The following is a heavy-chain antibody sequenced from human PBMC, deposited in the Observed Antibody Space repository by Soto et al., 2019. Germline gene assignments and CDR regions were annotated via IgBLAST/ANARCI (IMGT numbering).Heavy chain of an antibody. CDR1: GLTFGYFA. Sequence: PGGSLRLSCAASGLTFGYFAMTWVRQAPGKGLEWVSSISNSGGSTYYADSVKGRFTISRANSKNTLYLQMNSLRAEDTAVYYCAKESSGTHFESCGQGTLVTVSS. CDR2: ISNSGGST. D-gene: IGHD1-26*01. CDR3: AKESSGTHFES. V-gene: IGHV3-23*01. J-gene: IGHJ4*01.